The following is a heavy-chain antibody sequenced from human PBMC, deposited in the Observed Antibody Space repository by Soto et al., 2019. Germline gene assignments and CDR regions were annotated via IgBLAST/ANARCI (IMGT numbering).Heavy chain of an antibody. Sequence: ASVKVSCKASGGTFSSYAISWVRQAPGQGLEWMGGIIPIFGTANYAQKFQGRVTITADESTSTAYMELSSLRSEDTAVYYCARLRQHDRYYYYYYGMDVWGQGTTVTV. V-gene: IGHV1-69*13. D-gene: IGHD6-13*01. CDR3: ARLRQHDRYYYYYYGMDV. J-gene: IGHJ6*02. CDR2: IIPIFGTA. CDR1: GGTFSSYA.